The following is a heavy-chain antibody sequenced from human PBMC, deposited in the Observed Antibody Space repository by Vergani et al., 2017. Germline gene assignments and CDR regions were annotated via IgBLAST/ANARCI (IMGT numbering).Heavy chain of an antibody. Sequence: EVQLLESGGNLVQPGGSLRLSCAASGFTFTNFAMTWVRQAPGEGLEWVSSVSGSSATPYYADSVKGRFIISRDNSKNTLHLQMNSLRADDTAVYYCTXGSRGYTGYFFDYWVQGTLATVSS. CDR3: TXGSRGYTGYFFDY. CDR2: VSGSSATP. D-gene: IGHD5-12*01. CDR1: GFTFTNFA. J-gene: IGHJ4*02. V-gene: IGHV3-23*01.